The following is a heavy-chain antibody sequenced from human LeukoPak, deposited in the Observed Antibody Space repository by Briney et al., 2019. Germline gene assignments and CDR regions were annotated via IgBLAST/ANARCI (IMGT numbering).Heavy chain of an antibody. V-gene: IGHV3-15*01. CDR3: TTLVAGLEPHYY. D-gene: IGHD6-19*01. CDR1: GFTFSNAW. J-gene: IGHJ4*02. CDR2: IKSKTDGGTT. Sequence: GGSLRLSCAASGFTFSNAWMSWVRQAPGKGLEWVGLIKSKTDGGTTDYAAPVKGRFTISRDDSKNTLYLQMNSLKTEDTAVYYCTTLVAGLEPHYYWGQGTLVTVSS.